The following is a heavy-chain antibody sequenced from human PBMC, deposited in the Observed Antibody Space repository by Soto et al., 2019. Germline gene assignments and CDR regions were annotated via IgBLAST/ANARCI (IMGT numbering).Heavy chain of an antibody. CDR2: ISGSGGST. CDR3: AKDPYDILTGYYIALNFDY. CDR1: GFTFSSYA. Sequence: EVQLLESGGGLVQPGGSLRLSCAASGFTFSSYAMSWVRQAPGKGLEWVSAISGSGGSTYYADSVKGRFTISRDNSKNTLYLQMNSLRAEDTDVYYCAKDPYDILTGYYIALNFDYWGQGTLVTVSS. J-gene: IGHJ4*02. D-gene: IGHD3-9*01. V-gene: IGHV3-23*01.